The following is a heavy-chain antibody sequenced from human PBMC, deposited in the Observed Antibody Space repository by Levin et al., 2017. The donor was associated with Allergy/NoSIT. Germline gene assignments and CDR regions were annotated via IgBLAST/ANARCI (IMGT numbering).Heavy chain of an antibody. CDR2: ISYDGSNK. J-gene: IGHJ4*02. Sequence: LSLTCAASGFTFSSYGMHWVRQAPGKGLEWVAVISYDGSNKYYADSVKGRFTISRDNSKNTLYLQMNSLRAEDTAVYYCAKGFATPDYWGQGTLVTVSS. D-gene: IGHD3-3*01. CDR1: GFTFSSYG. CDR3: AKGFATPDY. V-gene: IGHV3-30*18.